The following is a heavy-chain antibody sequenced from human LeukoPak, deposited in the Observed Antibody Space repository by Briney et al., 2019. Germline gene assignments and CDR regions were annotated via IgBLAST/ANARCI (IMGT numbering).Heavy chain of an antibody. CDR2: INPNSGGT. J-gene: IGHJ5*02. CDR1: RYTFTRYY. CDR3: ASAGRVHNWFDP. Sequence: GASVKVSCKASRYTFTRYYMHWVRQAPGQGLEWMGWINPNSGGTNYARKFQGRVTMTRDTSISTAYMELSRLRSDDTAVYYCASAGRVHNWFDPWGQGTLVTVSS. D-gene: IGHD2-2*01. V-gene: IGHV1-2*02.